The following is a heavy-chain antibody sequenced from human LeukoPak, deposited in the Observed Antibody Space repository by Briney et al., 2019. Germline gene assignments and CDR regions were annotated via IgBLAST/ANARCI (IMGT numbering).Heavy chain of an antibody. D-gene: IGHD2-15*01. CDR3: AKGAADFNY. CDR2: ISGSGGGT. J-gene: IGHJ4*02. Sequence: PGGSLRLSCGASGFTFSSYAMSWVRQAPGKGLEWVSTISGSGGGTYYTDSVRGRFTISRDNSKNTLYLQMNSLRAEDTAVYYCAKGAADFNYWGQGTLVTVSS. V-gene: IGHV3-23*01. CDR1: GFTFSSYA.